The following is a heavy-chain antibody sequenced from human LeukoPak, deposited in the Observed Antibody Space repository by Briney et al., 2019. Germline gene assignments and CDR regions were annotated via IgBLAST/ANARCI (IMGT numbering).Heavy chain of an antibody. J-gene: IGHJ4*02. CDR1: GFTFSSYA. D-gene: IGHD6-13*01. V-gene: IGHV3-30-3*01. CDR3: ARENVAAAGTDFDY. Sequence: TGRSLRLSCAASGFTFSSYAMHWVRQAPGKGLEWVAVISYDGSNKYYADSVKGRFTISRDNSKSTLYLQMNSLRAEDTAVYYCARENVAAAGTDFDYWGQGTLVTVSS. CDR2: ISYDGSNK.